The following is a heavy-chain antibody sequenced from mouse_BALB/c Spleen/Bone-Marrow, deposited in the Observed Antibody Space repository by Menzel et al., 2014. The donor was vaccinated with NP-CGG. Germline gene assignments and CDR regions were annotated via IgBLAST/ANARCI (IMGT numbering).Heavy chain of an antibody. CDR1: GYTFTDYY. Sequence: LMESGPELVKPGASVKISCKASGYTFTDYYINWVEQKPGQGLEWIGWIYPGSGNTKYNEKFKGKATLTVDTSSSTAYMQLSSLTSEDTAVYFCANLGRYAMDYWGQGTSVTVSS. CDR3: ANLGRYAMDY. CDR2: IYPGSGNT. D-gene: IGHD3-1*01. V-gene: IGHV1-84*02. J-gene: IGHJ4*01.